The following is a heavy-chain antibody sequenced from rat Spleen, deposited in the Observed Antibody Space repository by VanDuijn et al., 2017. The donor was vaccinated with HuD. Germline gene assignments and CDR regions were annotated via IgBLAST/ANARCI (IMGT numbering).Heavy chain of an antibody. Sequence: EVQLQESGPGLVKPSQSLSLTCSVTGYSISSNFWGWMRKFPGDKMEWMGYISYSGSSSYSPSLKGRISISRDTSKNQFFLQLDSVTTEDTATYFCARYTATISFDYWGQGVMVTVSS. CDR3: ARYTATISFDY. J-gene: IGHJ2*01. V-gene: IGHV3-1*01. D-gene: IGHD1-10*01. CDR2: ISYSGSS. CDR1: GYSISSNF.